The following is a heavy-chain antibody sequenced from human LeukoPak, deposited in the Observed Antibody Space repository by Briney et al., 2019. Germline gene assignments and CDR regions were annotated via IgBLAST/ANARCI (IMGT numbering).Heavy chain of an antibody. CDR1: GFTFSSYS. J-gene: IGHJ4*02. Sequence: GGSLRLSCAASGFTFSSYSMNWVRQAPGKGLEWVSSINSSSSYIYYADSEKRRFTIVRDNDKNSLYMQRNILRAETTALYYCTRRPTSDIPNYFDDWGQQATVTVSS. CDR2: INSSSSYI. V-gene: IGHV3-21*01. D-gene: IGHD1-14*01. CDR3: TRRPTSDIPNYFDD.